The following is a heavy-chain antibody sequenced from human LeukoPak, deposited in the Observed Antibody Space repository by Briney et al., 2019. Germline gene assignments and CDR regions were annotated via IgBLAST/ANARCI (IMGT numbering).Heavy chain of an antibody. CDR1: GGSFSGYY. CDR2: INHSGST. D-gene: IGHD2-2*01. J-gene: IGHJ6*02. Sequence: SETLSLTCAVYGGSFSGYYWSWIRQPPGKGLEWIGEINHSGSTNYNPSLKSRVTISVDTSKNQFSLKLSSVTAADTAVYYCARGTPIVVVPAAIDYYCGMDVWGQGTTVTVSS. CDR3: ARGTPIVVVPAAIDYYCGMDV. V-gene: IGHV4-34*01.